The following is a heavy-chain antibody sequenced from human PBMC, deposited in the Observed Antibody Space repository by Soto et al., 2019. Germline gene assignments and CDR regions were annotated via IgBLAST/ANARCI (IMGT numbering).Heavy chain of an antibody. CDR1: GYTFTGYY. J-gene: IGHJ6*02. CDR3: ARWLQFYYYGMDV. Sequence: ASVKVSCKASGYTFTGYYMHWVLQAPGQGLEWMGWINPNSGGTNYAQKFQGRVTMTRDTSISTAYMELSRLRSDDTAVYYCARWLQFYYYGMDVWGQGTTVTVSS. D-gene: IGHD4-4*01. V-gene: IGHV1-2*02. CDR2: INPNSGGT.